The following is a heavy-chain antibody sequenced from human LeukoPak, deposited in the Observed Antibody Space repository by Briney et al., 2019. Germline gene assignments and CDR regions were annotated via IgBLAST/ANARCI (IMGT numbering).Heavy chain of an antibody. CDR2: INIGSGDT. D-gene: IGHD3-10*01. CDR1: GHTFTTFL. V-gene: IGHV1-3*04. Sequence: ASVKVSCKASGHTFTTFLMEWLRQAPGQRLEWMGWINIGSGDTMYSQKFQDRVTLTRDTSANTVYMEVSSLRSEDTAVYYCAILADAWFGDFDYWGQGTLVTVSS. J-gene: IGHJ4*02. CDR3: AILADAWFGDFDY.